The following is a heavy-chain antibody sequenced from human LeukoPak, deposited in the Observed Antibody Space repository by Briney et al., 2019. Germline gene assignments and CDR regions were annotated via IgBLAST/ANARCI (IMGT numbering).Heavy chain of an antibody. CDR2: MNPNSGNT. Sequence: ASVKVSCKASGYTFTSYDINWVRQATGQGLEWMGWMNPNSGNTGYAQKFQGRVTITTDESTSTAYMELSSLRSEDTAVYYCASSARAAGMYGMDVWGQGTTVTVSS. CDR1: GYTFTSYD. D-gene: IGHD2-15*01. CDR3: ASSARAAGMYGMDV. V-gene: IGHV1-8*01. J-gene: IGHJ6*02.